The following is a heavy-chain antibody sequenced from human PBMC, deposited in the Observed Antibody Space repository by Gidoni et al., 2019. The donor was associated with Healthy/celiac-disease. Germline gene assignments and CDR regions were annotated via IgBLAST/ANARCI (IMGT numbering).Heavy chain of an antibody. CDR3: ARDRTPDYYYYGMDV. Sequence: QVQLQESGPGLVKPSWTLSLTCAVSGGSISSSNWWSWVRQPPGKGLEWIGEIYHRGSTNYNPSLKSRVTIAVDKSKNQFSLKRSSVTAADTAVYYCARDRTPDYYYYGMDVWGQGTTVTVSS. CDR1: GGSISSSNW. V-gene: IGHV4-4*02. CDR2: IYHRGST. J-gene: IGHJ6*02.